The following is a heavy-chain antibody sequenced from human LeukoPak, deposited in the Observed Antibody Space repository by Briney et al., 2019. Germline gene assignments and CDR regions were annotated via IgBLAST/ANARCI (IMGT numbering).Heavy chain of an antibody. D-gene: IGHD5-12*01. CDR3: VSHPRGYGIFHI. J-gene: IGHJ3*02. Sequence: GGSLRLSCTASGFTFNTYAMHWVRQAPGKGLEWVAFIRYDGNAKHYADSVTGRFTISRDISTNTLYLQMNSLRADDTAVYYCVSHPRGYGIFHIWGQGTMLTVSS. CDR1: GFTFNTYA. CDR2: IRYDGNAK. V-gene: IGHV3-30*02.